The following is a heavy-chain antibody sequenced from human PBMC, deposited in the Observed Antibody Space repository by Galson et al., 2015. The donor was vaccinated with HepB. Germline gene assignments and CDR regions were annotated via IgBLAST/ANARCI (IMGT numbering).Heavy chain of an antibody. CDR2: IYSGGST. J-gene: IGHJ6*03. V-gene: IGHV3-66*01. D-gene: IGHD5-18*01. Sequence: SLRLSCAASGFTVSSNYMSWVRQAPGKGLEWVSVIYSGGSTYYADSVKGRFTISRDNSKNTLYLQMNSLRAEDTAVYYCARDKNGYGYYYMDVWGKGTTVTVSS. CDR1: GFTVSSNY. CDR3: ARDKNGYGYYYMDV.